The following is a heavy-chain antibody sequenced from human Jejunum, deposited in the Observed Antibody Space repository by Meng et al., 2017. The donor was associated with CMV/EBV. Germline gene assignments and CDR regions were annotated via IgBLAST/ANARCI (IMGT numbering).Heavy chain of an antibody. CDR2: INPAGGGT. CDR3: ARVLVAGRAEFHY. Sequence: CKATGYTLTTYQMHWLRQAPGQGPEWMGIINPAGGGTNYARKFQGRVTMTRDTSTNTVYLELSSLRSDDTAVYYCARVLVAGRAEFHYWGQGTLVTVSS. V-gene: IGHV1-46*01. J-gene: IGHJ4*02. D-gene: IGHD6-19*01. CDR1: GYTLTTYQ.